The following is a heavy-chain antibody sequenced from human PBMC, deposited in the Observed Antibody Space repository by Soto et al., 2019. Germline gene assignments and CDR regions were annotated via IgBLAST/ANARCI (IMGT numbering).Heavy chain of an antibody. J-gene: IGHJ6*02. CDR3: ARVSAAAGTPYYYGMDV. CDR2: IYYSGST. D-gene: IGHD6-13*01. Sequence: PSETLSLTCTVSGGSISSGGYYWSWIRQHPGKGLEWIGYIYYSGSTYYNPSLKSRVTISVDTSKNQFSLKLSSVTAADTAVYYCARVSAAAGTPYYYGMDVWGQGTTVTVSS. V-gene: IGHV4-31*03. CDR1: GGSISSGGYY.